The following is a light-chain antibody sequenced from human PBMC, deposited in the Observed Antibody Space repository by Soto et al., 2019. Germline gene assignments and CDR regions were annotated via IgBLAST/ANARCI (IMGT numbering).Light chain of an antibody. CDR1: SSNIGARYD. CDR2: GNS. Sequence: QSALTQPPSVSGAPGQRVTISCTGSSSNIGARYDVHWYQQLPGTAPKLLIYGNSNRPSGVPDRFSGSKSGTSASLAITGLQAEDEADYYCQSYDSSLSGPYVFGTGTKVTVL. J-gene: IGLJ1*01. CDR3: QSYDSSLSGPYV. V-gene: IGLV1-40*01.